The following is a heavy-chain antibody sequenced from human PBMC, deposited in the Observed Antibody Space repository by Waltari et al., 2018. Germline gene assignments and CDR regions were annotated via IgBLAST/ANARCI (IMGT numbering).Heavy chain of an antibody. J-gene: IGHJ6*02. CDR3: ARGASSWYYYYGMDV. CDR2: MNPNSGNT. Sequence: QVQLVQSGAEVKKPGASVKVSCKASGYTFTSYDLTWVRQATGQGLEWMGWMNPNSGNTGYAQKFQGRVTMTRNTSISTAYMELSSLRSEDTAVYYCARGASSWYYYYGMDVWGQGTTVTVSS. CDR1: GYTFTSYD. V-gene: IGHV1-8*01. D-gene: IGHD6-13*01.